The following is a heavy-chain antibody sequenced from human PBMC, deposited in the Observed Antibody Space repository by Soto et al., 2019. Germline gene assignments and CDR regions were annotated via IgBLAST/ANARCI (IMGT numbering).Heavy chain of an antibody. Sequence: QVQLVESGGGSIKPGESLRLSCAASGFTFSSYYMAWIRQAPGKGLEWVSYISSTTNYIYYGDSMKGRFTISRDNAKNSLYLEMNSLRAEDTAVYYCARESEDLTSNFDYWGQGTLVTVSS. CDR3: ARESEDLTSNFDY. V-gene: IGHV3-11*06. CDR1: GFTFSSYY. J-gene: IGHJ4*02. CDR2: ISSTTNYI.